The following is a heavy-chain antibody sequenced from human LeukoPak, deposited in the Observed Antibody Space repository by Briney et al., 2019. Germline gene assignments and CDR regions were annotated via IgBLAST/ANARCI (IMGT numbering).Heavy chain of an antibody. V-gene: IGHV4-31*03. D-gene: IGHD3-22*01. CDR1: GGSISSGGYY. CDR3: ARRGPGDYYDSSGHYYLDY. J-gene: IGHJ4*02. CDR2: IYYSGST. Sequence: SQTLSLTCTVSGGSISSGGYYWSWIRQHPGKGLEWIGYIYYSGSTYYNPSLKSRVTISVDTSKNQFSLKLSSVTAADTAVYYCARRGPGDYYDSSGHYYLDYWGQGTLVTVSS.